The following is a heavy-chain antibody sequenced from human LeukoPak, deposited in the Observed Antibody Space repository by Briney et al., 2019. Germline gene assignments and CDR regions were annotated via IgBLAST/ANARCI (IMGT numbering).Heavy chain of an antibody. Sequence: GGSLRLSCAASGFPFSSYSMNWVRQAPGKGLEWVSSISGSSSYIYYADSLKGRFTISRHNAKNSLYLQMNSLRAEDTAVYYCARDQGRYCSGGSCSLFDYWGQGTLVTVSS. CDR3: ARDQGRYCSGGSCSLFDY. J-gene: IGHJ4*02. D-gene: IGHD2-15*01. V-gene: IGHV3-21*01. CDR2: ISGSSSYI. CDR1: GFPFSSYS.